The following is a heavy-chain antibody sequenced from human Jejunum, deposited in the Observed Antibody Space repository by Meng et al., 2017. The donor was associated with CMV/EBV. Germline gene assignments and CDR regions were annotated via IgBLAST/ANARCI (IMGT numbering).Heavy chain of an antibody. CDR3: SRVEVPAAVGGDFDY. CDR1: TFGDYA. V-gene: IGHV3-49*04. D-gene: IGHD2-2*01. CDR2: IRSKAYGGTT. J-gene: IGHJ4*02. Sequence: TFGDYAINWVRQAPGKGLEWVGFIRSKAYGGTTEYAASVKGRFTISRDDSKSIAYLQMDSLKTEDTAMYYCSRVEVPAAVGGDFDYWGQGTLVTVSS.